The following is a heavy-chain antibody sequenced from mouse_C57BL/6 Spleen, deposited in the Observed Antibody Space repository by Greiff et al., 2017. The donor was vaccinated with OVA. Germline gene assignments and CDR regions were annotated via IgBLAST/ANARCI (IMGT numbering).Heavy chain of an antibody. CDR3: ARSYYGSSYGTSGYAMDY. D-gene: IGHD1-1*01. V-gene: IGHV1-63*01. CDR2: IYPGGGYT. J-gene: IGHJ4*01. CDR1: GYTFTNYW. Sequence: VQLQESGAELVRPGTSVTMSCKASGYTFTNYWIGWAKQRPGHGLEWLGDIYPGGGYTNYNEKFKGKGTLTADKSSSTAYMQFSSLSSEDSAIYYCARSYYGSSYGTSGYAMDYWGQGTSVTVSS.